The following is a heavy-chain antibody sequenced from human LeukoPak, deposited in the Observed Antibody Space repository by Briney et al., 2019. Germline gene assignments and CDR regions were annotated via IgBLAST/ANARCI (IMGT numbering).Heavy chain of an antibody. CDR3: AKDPTVVVPAGYHDAFDI. V-gene: IGHV3-74*01. Sequence: PGGSLRLSCAASGFTFSSYWMNWVRQAPGKGLVWVSRIDTDGSSTTYADSVKGRFTISRDNSKNTLYLQMNSLRAEDTAVYYCAKDPTVVVPAGYHDAFDIWGQGTMVTVPS. CDR2: IDTDGSST. D-gene: IGHD2-2*01. CDR1: GFTFSSYW. J-gene: IGHJ3*02.